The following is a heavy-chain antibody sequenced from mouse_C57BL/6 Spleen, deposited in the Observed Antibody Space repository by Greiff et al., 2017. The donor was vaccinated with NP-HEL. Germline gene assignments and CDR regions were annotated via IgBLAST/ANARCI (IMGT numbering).Heavy chain of an antibody. D-gene: IGHD1-1*01. V-gene: IGHV5-17*01. CDR3: ARMVLRYYAMDY. Sequence: EVKLVESGGGLVKPGGSLKLSCAASGFTFSDYGMHWVRQAPEKGLEWVAYISSGSSTIYYADTVKGRFTISRDNAKNTLILQMTSLRSEDTAMYYCARMVLRYYAMDYWGQGTSVTVSS. J-gene: IGHJ4*01. CDR2: ISSGSSTI. CDR1: GFTFSDYG.